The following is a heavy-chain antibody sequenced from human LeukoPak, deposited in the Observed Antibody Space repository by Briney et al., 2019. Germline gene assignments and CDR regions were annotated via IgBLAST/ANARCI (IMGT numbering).Heavy chain of an antibody. CDR2: MSHSGST. CDR1: GYSISSGYC. V-gene: IGHV4-38-2*01. D-gene: IGHD3-16*02. CDR3: ARALGGPYDYVWGTYRYPFDY. J-gene: IGHJ4*02. Sequence: SETLSLTCAVSGYSISSGYCWGWIRQPPGKGLEWIGSMSHSGSTYYNPSLKSRVTISVDTSKNQFSLKLSSVTAADTAVYYCARALGGPYDYVWGTYRYPFDYWGQGTLVTVSS.